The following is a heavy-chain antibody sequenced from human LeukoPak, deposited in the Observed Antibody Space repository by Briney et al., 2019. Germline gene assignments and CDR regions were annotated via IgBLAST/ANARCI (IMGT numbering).Heavy chain of an antibody. Sequence: SETLSLTCTVSGGSISSYYWSWIRQPPGKGLEWIGYIYYSGSTNYNPSLKSRVTISVDTSKNRFSLKLSSVTAADTAVYYCARSITGTPRRFDPWGQGTLVTVSS. CDR3: ARSITGTPRRFDP. D-gene: IGHD1-20*01. CDR2: IYYSGST. J-gene: IGHJ5*02. V-gene: IGHV4-59*01. CDR1: GGSISSYY.